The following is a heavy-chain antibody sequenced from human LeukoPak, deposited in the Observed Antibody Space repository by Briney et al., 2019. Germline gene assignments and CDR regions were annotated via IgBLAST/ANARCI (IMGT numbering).Heavy chain of an antibody. CDR3: ARSRRQRGRYDSVYYFDY. D-gene: IGHD3-16*01. Sequence: SQTLSLTCTVSGGSISSGSYYWSWIRQPAGKGLEWIGRIYTSGSTNYNPSLKSRVTISVDTSKNQFSLKLSSVTAADTAVYYCARSRRQRGRYDSVYYFDYWGQGTLVTVSS. CDR2: IYTSGST. CDR1: GGSISSGSYY. V-gene: IGHV4-61*02. J-gene: IGHJ4*02.